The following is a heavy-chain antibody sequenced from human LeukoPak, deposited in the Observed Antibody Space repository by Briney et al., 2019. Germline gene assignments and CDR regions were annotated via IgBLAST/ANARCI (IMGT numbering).Heavy chain of an antibody. CDR3: ARSLGEVSDAFDI. J-gene: IGHJ3*02. CDR2: IRYDGNRE. V-gene: IGHV3-30*02. D-gene: IGHD2-21*01. CDR1: GFTFSSYG. Sequence: GGSLRLSCAASGFTFSSYGMHWVRQAPGKGLEWVAFIRYDGNREFYVDSVKDRFTISRDNSKNTLYLQMNSLRAEDTAVYYCARSLGEVSDAFDIWGQGTMVTVSS.